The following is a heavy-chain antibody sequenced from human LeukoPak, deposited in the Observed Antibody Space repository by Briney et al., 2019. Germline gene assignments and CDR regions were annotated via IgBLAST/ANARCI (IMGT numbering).Heavy chain of an antibody. CDR1: GGTFSSYA. Sequence: ASVKVSCKASGGTFSSYAISWVRQAPGQGLEWMGWMNPNSGNTGFAQRFQGRVTMTRDTSTSTAYMELSSLTSIDTAVYYCARGTPYCSSASCYNYWGQGTLLTVSS. CDR2: MNPNSGNT. V-gene: IGHV1-8*02. CDR3: ARGTPYCSSASCYNY. D-gene: IGHD2-2*02. J-gene: IGHJ4*02.